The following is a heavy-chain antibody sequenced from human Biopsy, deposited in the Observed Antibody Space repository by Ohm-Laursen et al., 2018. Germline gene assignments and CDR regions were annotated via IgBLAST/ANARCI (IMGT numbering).Heavy chain of an antibody. CDR1: GGSISSSTTYY. J-gene: IGHJ5*02. CDR3: ARHPTGFWFDP. V-gene: IGHV4-39*01. Sequence: SETLSLTCVVSGGSISSSTTYYWAWLRQPPGKGLEWIGSIYNTETTFYNPSLKRRVTISVDTSTNQFSLKVSSVTAADTALYFCARHPTGFWFDPWGHGTLVTVSS. CDR2: IYNTETT.